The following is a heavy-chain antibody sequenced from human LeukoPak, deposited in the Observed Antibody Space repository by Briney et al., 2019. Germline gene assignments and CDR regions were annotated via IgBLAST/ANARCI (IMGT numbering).Heavy chain of an antibody. Sequence: GGSLRLSCAASGFTFSSYGMHWVRQAPGKGLEWVAVISYDGSNKYYADSMKGRFTISRDNSKNTLYLQMNSLRAEDTAVYYCARDSPYYYGSGSYYNWGQGTLVTVSS. CDR1: GFTFSSYG. V-gene: IGHV3-30*19. J-gene: IGHJ4*02. D-gene: IGHD3-10*01. CDR3: ARDSPYYYGSGSYYN. CDR2: ISYDGSNK.